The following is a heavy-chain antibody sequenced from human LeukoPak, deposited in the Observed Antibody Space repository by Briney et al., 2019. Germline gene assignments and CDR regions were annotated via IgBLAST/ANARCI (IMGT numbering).Heavy chain of an antibody. CDR1: GFTFRNAW. J-gene: IGHJ4*02. CDR2: ISSSSSYI. CDR3: ARDLETGDFDY. D-gene: IGHD7-27*01. Sequence: GGSLRLSCAVSGFTFRNAWMSWVRQAPGKGLEWVSSISSSSSYIYYADSVKGRFTISRDNAKNSLYLQMNSLRAEDTAVYYCARDLETGDFDYWGQGTLVTVSS. V-gene: IGHV3-21*01.